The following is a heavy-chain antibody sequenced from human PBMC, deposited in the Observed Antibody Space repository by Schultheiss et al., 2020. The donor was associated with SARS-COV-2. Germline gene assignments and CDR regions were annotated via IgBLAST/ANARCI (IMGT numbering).Heavy chain of an antibody. D-gene: IGHD1-1*01. Sequence: GGSLRLSCAASGFTFSSYEMNWVRQAPGKGLEWVSYISSSGSTIYYADSVKGRFTISRDNSKNTLYLQMNSLRAEDTAVYYCARDWQLERRPRYYYYYGMDVWGQGTTVTVSS. CDR3: ARDWQLERRPRYYYYYGMDV. CDR1: GFTFSSYE. V-gene: IGHV3-48*03. J-gene: IGHJ6*02. CDR2: ISSSGSTI.